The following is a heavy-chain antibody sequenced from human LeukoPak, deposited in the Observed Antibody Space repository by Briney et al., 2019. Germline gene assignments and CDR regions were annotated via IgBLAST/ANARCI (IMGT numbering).Heavy chain of an antibody. D-gene: IGHD1-26*01. CDR2: INHSGST. V-gene: IGHV4-34*01. Sequence: SETLSLTCAVYGGSFSGYYWSWLRQPPGKGLEWIGEINHSGSTNYNPSLKSRVTISVDTSKNQFSLKLSSVTAADTAVYYCARTISGRIVGATQYYFDYWGQGTLVTVSS. J-gene: IGHJ4*02. CDR1: GGSFSGYY. CDR3: ARTISGRIVGATQYYFDY.